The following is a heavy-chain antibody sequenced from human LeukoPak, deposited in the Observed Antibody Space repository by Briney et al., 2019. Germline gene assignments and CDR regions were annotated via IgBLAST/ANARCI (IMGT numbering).Heavy chain of an antibody. D-gene: IGHD6-13*01. V-gene: IGHV3-23*01. Sequence: GGSLRLSCAASGFTFSSSAMSWVRQAPGKGLEWVSSISGSGGSTYYADSVKGRFTISRDNAKNSLYLQMNSLRAEDTALYYCARGNLGYSSSWYYYYYMDVWGKGTTVTVSS. CDR3: ARGNLGYSSSWYYYYYMDV. CDR2: ISGSGGST. J-gene: IGHJ6*03. CDR1: GFTFSSSA.